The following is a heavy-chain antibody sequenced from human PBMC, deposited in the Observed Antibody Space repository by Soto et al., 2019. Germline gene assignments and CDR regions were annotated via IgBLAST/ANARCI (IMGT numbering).Heavy chain of an antibody. CDR1: GLSFSRYW. Sequence: PGGSLRLSCAASGLSFSRYWMSWVRQAPGKGLEWVANIKEDGSEKYHVDSVKGRFTISRDNAKNSLHLQMNSLRAEDTAMYFCTANQYWSQGTLVTVSS. CDR2: IKEDGSEK. J-gene: IGHJ4*02. V-gene: IGHV3-7*01. D-gene: IGHD4-4*01. CDR3: TANQY.